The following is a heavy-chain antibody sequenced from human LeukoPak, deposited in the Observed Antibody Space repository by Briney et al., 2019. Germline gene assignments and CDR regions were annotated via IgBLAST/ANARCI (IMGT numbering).Heavy chain of an antibody. CDR2: ISYDGSNK. CDR3: ARDQYCSSTSCYIGYYYYYGMDV. J-gene: IGHJ6*02. Sequence: PGVSLRLSCAASGFTFSSYAMHWVRQAPGKGLEWVAVISYDGSNKYYADSVKGRFTISRDNSKNTLYLQMNSLRAEDTAVYYCARDQYCSSTSCYIGYYYYYGMDVWGQGTTVTVSS. V-gene: IGHV3-30-3*01. CDR1: GFTFSSYA. D-gene: IGHD2-2*02.